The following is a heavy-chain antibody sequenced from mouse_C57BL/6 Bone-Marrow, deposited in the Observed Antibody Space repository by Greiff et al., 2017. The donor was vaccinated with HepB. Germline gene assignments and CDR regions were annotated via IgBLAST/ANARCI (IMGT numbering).Heavy chain of an antibody. CDR2: INPNNGGT. Sequence: VQLQQSGPELVKPGASVKISCKASGYTFTDYYMNWVKQSHGKSLEWIGDINPNNGGTSYNQKFKGKATLTVDKSSSTAYMELRSLTSEDSAVYYCARRDMVTTGDFDYWGQGTTLTVSS. CDR1: GYTFTDYY. CDR3: ARRDMVTTGDFDY. J-gene: IGHJ2*01. D-gene: IGHD2-2*01. V-gene: IGHV1-26*01.